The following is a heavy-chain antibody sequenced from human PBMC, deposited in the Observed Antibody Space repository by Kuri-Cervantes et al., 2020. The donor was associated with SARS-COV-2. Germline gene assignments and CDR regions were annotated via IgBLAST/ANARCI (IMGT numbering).Heavy chain of an antibody. CDR1: GGSFSGYY. V-gene: IGHV4-34*01. Sequence: GSLRLSCAVYGGSFSGYYWSWIRQPPGKGLEWIGEINHSGSTNYNPSLKSRVTISVDTSKNQFSLKLSSVTAADTAVYYCASSLISSGSHYNVYWGQGTLVTVSS. J-gene: IGHJ4*02. CDR2: INHSGST. CDR3: ASSLISSGSHYNVY. D-gene: IGHD3-10*01.